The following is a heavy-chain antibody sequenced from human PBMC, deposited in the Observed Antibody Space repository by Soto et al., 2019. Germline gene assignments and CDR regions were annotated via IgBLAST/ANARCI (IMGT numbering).Heavy chain of an antibody. CDR2: FYHSGTT. CDR1: GDSIKNYF. D-gene: IGHD2-8*01. Sequence: GPGKTSETLSLTCTVSGDSIKNYFWSWVRQPPGKGLEWIGHFYHSGTTNYSPALKSRVTISIAQSGNQVALRRNSVTAADTAVYFCARDPGYCTNGVCPIFDFWGQG. V-gene: IGHV4-59*01. CDR3: ARDPGYCTNGVCPIFDF. J-gene: IGHJ4*02.